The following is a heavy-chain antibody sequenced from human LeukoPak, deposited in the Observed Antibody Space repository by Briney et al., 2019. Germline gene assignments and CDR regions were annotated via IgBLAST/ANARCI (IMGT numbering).Heavy chain of an antibody. J-gene: IGHJ4*02. V-gene: IGHV1-69*04. D-gene: IGHD2-2*01. CDR1: GYTFTSYG. CDR2: IIPILGIA. CDR3: ARALVPAASVDY. Sequence: ASVKVSCKASGYTFTSYGISWVRQAPGQGLEWMGRIIPILGIANYAQKFQGRVTITADKSTSTAYMELSSLRSEDTAVYYCARALVPAASVDYWGQGTLVTVSS.